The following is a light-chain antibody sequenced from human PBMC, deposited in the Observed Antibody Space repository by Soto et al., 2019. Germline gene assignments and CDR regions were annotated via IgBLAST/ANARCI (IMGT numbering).Light chain of an antibody. CDR1: SGHSSYA. Sequence: QSVLTQSPSASASLGASVKLTCTLSSGHSSYAIAWHQQQPEKGPRYLMKLSSDGSHSKGDGIPDRFSGSSSGAERYLTISSLQSEDEDDYYCQTWDTGARVVFGGGTKVTVL. V-gene: IGLV4-69*01. CDR3: QTWDTGARVV. CDR2: LSSDGSH. J-gene: IGLJ2*01.